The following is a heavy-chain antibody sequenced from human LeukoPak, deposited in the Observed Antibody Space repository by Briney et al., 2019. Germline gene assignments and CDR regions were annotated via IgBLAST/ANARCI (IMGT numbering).Heavy chain of an antibody. CDR3: AKDNALRYFDWLPDNSYYYYYGMDV. CDR2: ISGSGGST. D-gene: IGHD3-9*01. J-gene: IGHJ6*02. CDR1: GFTFSSYA. Sequence: GGSLRLSCAASGFTFSSYAMSWVRQAPGKGLEWVSAISGSGGSTYYADSVKGRFTISSDNSKNTLYLQMNSLRAEDTAVYYCAKDNALRYFDWLPDNSYYYYYGMDVWGQGTTVTVSS. V-gene: IGHV3-23*01.